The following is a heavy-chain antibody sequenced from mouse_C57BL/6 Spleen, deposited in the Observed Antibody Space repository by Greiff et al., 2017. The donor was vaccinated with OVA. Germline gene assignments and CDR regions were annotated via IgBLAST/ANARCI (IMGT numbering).Heavy chain of an antibody. J-gene: IGHJ3*01. Sequence: VQLKESGAELVRPGASVKLSCTASGFNINDYYMHWVKQRPEQGLEWIGRIDPEDGDTEYAPTFQGQATMTADTSSNTAYLQLSSLTSEDTAVYYCTTDYGRASGAYWGQGTLVTVSA. CDR3: TTDYGRASGAY. D-gene: IGHD1-1*01. CDR1: GFNINDYY. CDR2: IDPEDGDT. V-gene: IGHV14-1*01.